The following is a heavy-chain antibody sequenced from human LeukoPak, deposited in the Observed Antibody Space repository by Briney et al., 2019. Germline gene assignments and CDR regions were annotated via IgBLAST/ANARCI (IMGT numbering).Heavy chain of an antibody. CDR3: ARFWYSSGWYGPFDP. CDR2: ISYDGSNK. D-gene: IGHD6-19*01. V-gene: IGHV3-30*04. J-gene: IGHJ5*02. CDR1: GFTFSSYA. Sequence: PGGSLRLSCAASGFTFSSYAMHWVRQAPGKGLEWVAVISYDGSNKYYADSVKGRFTISRDNSKNTLYLQMNSLRAEDTAVYYCARFWYSSGWYGPFDPWGQGTLVTVSS.